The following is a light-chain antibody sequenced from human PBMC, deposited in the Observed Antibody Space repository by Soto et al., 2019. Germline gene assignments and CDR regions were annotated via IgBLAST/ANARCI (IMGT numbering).Light chain of an antibody. CDR3: QQYDNSPIT. V-gene: IGKV3-20*01. Sequence: EIVMTQSPGTLSLSRGDGASLSCRASQNLSRYFLAWYQHKPGQAPRLLIYGASSRATGIPDRFSGTGSETDFTLTISRLEPEDFAVYYCQQYDNSPITFGQGTRLEIK. J-gene: IGKJ5*01. CDR1: QNLSRYF. CDR2: GAS.